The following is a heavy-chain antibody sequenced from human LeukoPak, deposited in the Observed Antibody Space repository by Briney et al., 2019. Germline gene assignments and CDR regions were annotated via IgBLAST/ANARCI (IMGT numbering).Heavy chain of an antibody. CDR2: ISSSSSYI. D-gene: IGHD3-10*01. Sequence: GGSLRLSCAASGFTFSSYSMNWVRQAPGKGLEWVSSISSSSSYIYYADSVKGRFTISRDNAKNSLYLQMNSLRAEDTAVYYCARDANFGYDAFDIWGQGTMVIVPS. J-gene: IGHJ3*02. V-gene: IGHV3-21*01. CDR3: ARDANFGYDAFDI. CDR1: GFTFSSYS.